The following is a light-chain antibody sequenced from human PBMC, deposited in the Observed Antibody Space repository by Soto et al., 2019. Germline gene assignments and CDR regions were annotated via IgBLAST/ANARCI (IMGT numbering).Light chain of an antibody. V-gene: IGKV2-30*02. CDR3: MQHTHWPHT. CDR2: KVF. CDR1: HSLVQTDGNTY. Sequence: DVVLAQSPLSLPVTPGQPATIACRSSHSLVQTDGNTYVSWYHQRPGQSPRRLVQKVFNRESGVPDRFSGSGSGTDFTLEISRVEAEDVGVYYCMQHTHWPHTFGQGTKLEIK. J-gene: IGKJ2*01.